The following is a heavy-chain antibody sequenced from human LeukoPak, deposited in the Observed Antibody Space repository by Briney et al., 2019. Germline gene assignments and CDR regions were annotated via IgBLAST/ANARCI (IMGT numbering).Heavy chain of an antibody. D-gene: IGHD6-19*01. J-gene: IGHJ4*02. CDR3: AKDIRIAVAGGYYFDY. CDR2: ISGSGGST. CDR1: GFTFSIYA. V-gene: IGHV3-23*01. Sequence: PGGSLRLSCAASGFTFSIYAMSWVRQAPGKGREWVSAISGSGGSTYYADSVKGRFTISRDNSKNTLYLQMNSLRAEDTAVYYCAKDIRIAVAGGYYFDYWGQGTLVTVSS.